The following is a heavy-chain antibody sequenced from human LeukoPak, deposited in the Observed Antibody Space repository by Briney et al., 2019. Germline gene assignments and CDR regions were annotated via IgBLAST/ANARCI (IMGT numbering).Heavy chain of an antibody. J-gene: IGHJ4*02. CDR1: GFTFSSYW. CDR2: IKQDGSEK. D-gene: IGHD3-22*01. CDR3: AKVNGAYDSSGPSGDSDY. V-gene: IGHV3-7*01. Sequence: GGSLRLSCAASGFTFSSYWMSWVRQAPGKGLEWVANIKQDGSEKYYVDSVKGRFTISRDNAKNSLYLQMNSLRAEDTAVYYCAKVNGAYDSSGPSGDSDYWGQGTLDTVSS.